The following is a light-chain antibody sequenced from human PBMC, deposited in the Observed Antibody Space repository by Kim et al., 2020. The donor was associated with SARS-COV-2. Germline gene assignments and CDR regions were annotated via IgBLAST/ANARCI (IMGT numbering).Light chain of an antibody. CDR2: LNSDGSH. Sequence: SVKLTCTRSSGHSSYASAWLQQQPENGPRYLMKLNSDGSHSKGDGIPDRFSGSSSGAERYLTISSLQSEDEADYYCQTWGTGSWVFGGGTQLTVL. CDR1: SGHSSYA. J-gene: IGLJ3*02. CDR3: QTWGTGSWV. V-gene: IGLV4-69*01.